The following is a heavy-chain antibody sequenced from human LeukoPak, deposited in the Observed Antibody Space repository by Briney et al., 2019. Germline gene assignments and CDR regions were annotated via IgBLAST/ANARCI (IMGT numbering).Heavy chain of an antibody. CDR2: MYLSGTT. J-gene: IGHJ4*02. CDR1: GDSINSLDL. D-gene: IGHD3-22*01. CDR3: AGLVGRYSSGLYYYYFDY. V-gene: IGHV4-4*02. Sequence: PSETLSLTCTASGDSINSLDLWSWVRPPPGKGLEWIGEMYLSGTTHSNPSVKSRVTVSIDKSKNQFFLNLSSVTAADTAVYYCAGLVGRYSSGLYYYYFDYWGQGTLVTVSS.